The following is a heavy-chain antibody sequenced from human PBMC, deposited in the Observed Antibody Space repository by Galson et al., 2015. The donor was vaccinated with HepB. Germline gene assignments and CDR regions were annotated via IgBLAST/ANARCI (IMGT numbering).Heavy chain of an antibody. J-gene: IGHJ4*02. D-gene: IGHD3-16*02. V-gene: IGHV3-21*01. CDR2: ISSISDYI. Sequence: SLRLSCAASGFTFSTYTLNWVRQAPGKGLEWVSSISSISDYIYYADSVKGRFTISRDNTKDSLYLQLNSLRAEDTAVYYCAREHYGIPRCSLSFDYWGQGTLVTVSS. CDR1: GFTFSTYT. CDR3: AREHYGIPRCSLSFDY.